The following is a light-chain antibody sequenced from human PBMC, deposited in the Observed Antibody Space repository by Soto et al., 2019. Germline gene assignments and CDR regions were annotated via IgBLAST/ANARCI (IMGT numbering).Light chain of an antibody. V-gene: IGLV1-44*01. J-gene: IGLJ3*02. CDR1: RSNIASNT. CDR2: SNN. CDR3: AAWDDSLLGVL. Sequence: QSVLTQPPSASGSPGQGVAISCSGSRSNIASNTVNWYQQLPGKAPKVLIYSNNQRPSGVPGRFSGSKSGTSASQVISGLQSEDEADYYCAAWDDSLLGVLFGGGTKLTVL.